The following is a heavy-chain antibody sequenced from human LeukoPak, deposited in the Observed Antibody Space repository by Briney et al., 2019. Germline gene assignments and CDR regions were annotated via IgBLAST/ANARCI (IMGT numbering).Heavy chain of an antibody. Sequence: ASVKVSCKVSGYTLTELSMHWVRQAPGKGLEWMGGFDPEVGKTIYAQKFQGRVTMTEDTSTDTAYMELSSLRSEDTAVYYCATNPVAARNYFDYWGQGTLVTVSS. CDR2: FDPEVGKT. CDR3: ATNPVAARNYFDY. CDR1: GYTLTELS. J-gene: IGHJ4*02. D-gene: IGHD2-15*01. V-gene: IGHV1-24*01.